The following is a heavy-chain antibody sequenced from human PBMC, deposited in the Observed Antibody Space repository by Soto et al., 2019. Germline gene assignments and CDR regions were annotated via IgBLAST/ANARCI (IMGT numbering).Heavy chain of an antibody. CDR1: GFSFSSYV. J-gene: IGHJ4*02. Sequence: WGSLRLSCVASGFSFSSYVMHWVRQAPGKGLEWVAHISYDGNNQYYADSVKGRFTISRDNFKNTLYLHMTSLRPEDTAVYYCTKTIHGDSTGAFDYWGLGAPVTVSS. D-gene: IGHD2-21*02. V-gene: IGHV3-30-3*01. CDR2: ISYDGNNQ. CDR3: TKTIHGDSTGAFDY.